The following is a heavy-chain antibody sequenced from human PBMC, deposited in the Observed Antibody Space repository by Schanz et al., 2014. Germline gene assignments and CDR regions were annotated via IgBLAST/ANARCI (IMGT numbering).Heavy chain of an antibody. CDR1: GFTFSSYG. Sequence: QVQLVESGGGVVQPGRSLRLSCAASGFTFSSYGMHWVRQAPGKGLEWVAVIWSDGSNKYYADSVKGRFTISRDNSKNTLFQQMNSMRAEDTAVYYCARDHTTESYCSAGPAIEYWGQGTLLTVAS. D-gene: IGHD1-26*01. J-gene: IGHJ4*02. CDR2: IWSDGSNK. CDR3: ARDHTTESYCSAGPAIEY. V-gene: IGHV3-33*01.